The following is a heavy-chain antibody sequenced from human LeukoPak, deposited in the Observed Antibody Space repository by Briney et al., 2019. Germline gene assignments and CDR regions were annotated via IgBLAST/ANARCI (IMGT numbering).Heavy chain of an antibody. D-gene: IGHD6-19*01. CDR3: TRRAGTDSNGAFDI. CDR1: GGSISSSTW. CDR2: IYHSGST. Sequence: SETLSLTCAVSGGSISSSTWWTWVRQPPGKGLEWIGEIYHSGSTNYNPSLKSRVTISVDKSKNQFSLNLSSVTAADTAVYYCTRRAGTDSNGAFDIWGQGTMVTVSS. V-gene: IGHV4-4*02. J-gene: IGHJ3*02.